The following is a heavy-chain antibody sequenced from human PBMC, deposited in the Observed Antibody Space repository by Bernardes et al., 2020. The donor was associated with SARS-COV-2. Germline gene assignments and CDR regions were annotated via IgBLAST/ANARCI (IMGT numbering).Heavy chain of an antibody. V-gene: IGHV3-48*02. CDR1: GFPFSNYN. D-gene: IGHD2-15*01. J-gene: IGHJ4*02. Sequence: SLRLSRAASGFPFSNYNMNWVRHAPVKGLEWVSFISSSSSTIYYADSVKGRFTISRDNAKNSLYLQMNSLRDEDTAVYYCACGGSCYFDYWGQGTLVTVSS. CDR3: ACGGSCYFDY. CDR2: ISSSSSTI.